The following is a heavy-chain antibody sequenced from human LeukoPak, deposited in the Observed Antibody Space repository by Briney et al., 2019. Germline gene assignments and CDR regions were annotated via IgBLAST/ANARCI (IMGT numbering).Heavy chain of an antibody. V-gene: IGHV4-34*01. CDR3: ARGINDYGENFDY. CDR1: GGSFSGYY. J-gene: IGHJ4*02. CDR2: INHSGST. Sequence: SETLSLTCAVYGGSFSGYYWSWIRQPPGKGLEWIGEINHSGSTNYNPSLKSRVTISVDTSKNQFSLKLSSVTAADTAVYYCARGINDYGENFDYWGQGTLVTVSS. D-gene: IGHD4-17*01.